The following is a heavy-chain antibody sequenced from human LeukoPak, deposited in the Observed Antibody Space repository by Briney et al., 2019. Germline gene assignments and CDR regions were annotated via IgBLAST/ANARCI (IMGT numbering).Heavy chain of an antibody. D-gene: IGHD5-24*01. CDR3: ARGGRDGYNAYYYMDV. Sequence: PGGSLRLSCAASGFTFSSYGMSWVRQAPGKGLEWVSAISGSGGSTYYADSVKGRFTISRDNSKNTLYLQMNSLRAEDTAVYYCARGGRDGYNAYYYMDVWGKGTTVTVSS. V-gene: IGHV3-23*01. CDR1: GFTFSSYG. J-gene: IGHJ6*03. CDR2: ISGSGGST.